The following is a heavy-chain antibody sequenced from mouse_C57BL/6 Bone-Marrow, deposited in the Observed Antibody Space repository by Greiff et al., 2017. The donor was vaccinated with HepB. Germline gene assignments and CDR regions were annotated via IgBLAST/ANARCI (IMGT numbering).Heavy chain of an antibody. V-gene: IGHV1-64*01. D-gene: IGHD1-1*01. J-gene: IGHJ4*01. CDR1: GYTFTSYW. CDR3: ARKDYYGSSYYAMDY. Sequence: QVQLQHPGAELVKPGASVKLSCKASGYTFTSYWMHWVKQRPGQGLEWIGMIHPNSGSTNYNEKFKSKATLTVDKSSSTAYMQLSSLTSEDSAVYYCARKDYYGSSYYAMDYWGQGTSVTVSS. CDR2: IHPNSGST.